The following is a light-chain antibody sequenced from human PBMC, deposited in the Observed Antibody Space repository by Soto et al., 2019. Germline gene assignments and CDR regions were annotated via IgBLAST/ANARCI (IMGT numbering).Light chain of an antibody. CDR3: QQYDNLPPTWT. J-gene: IGKJ1*01. CDR2: DAS. Sequence: DIQMTQSPSSLSASVGNRVTITCQASQDIATYLNWYQQKPGKAPNLLIYDASNLETGVPSRFSGGGSGTHLTFTISNLQPEDIATYYCQQYDNLPPTWTVGQGTKVDSK. V-gene: IGKV1-33*01. CDR1: QDIATY.